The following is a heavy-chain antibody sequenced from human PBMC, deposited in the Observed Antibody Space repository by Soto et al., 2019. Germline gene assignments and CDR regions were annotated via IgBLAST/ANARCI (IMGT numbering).Heavy chain of an antibody. V-gene: IGHV3-21*01. CDR1: GFTFSSYS. Sequence: GSLRLSCAATGFTFSSYSMNWVRQAPGKGLEWVSSFSSSSSYIYYADSVKGRFTISRDNAKNSLYLQMNSLKAEDTAVYYCARGGPWDIVATIRFDYWGQGTLVTVSS. CDR3: ARGGPWDIVATIRFDY. CDR2: FSSSSSYI. J-gene: IGHJ4*02. D-gene: IGHD5-12*01.